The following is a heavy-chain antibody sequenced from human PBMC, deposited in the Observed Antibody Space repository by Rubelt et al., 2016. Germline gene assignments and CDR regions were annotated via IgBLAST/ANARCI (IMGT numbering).Heavy chain of an antibody. V-gene: IGHV1-46*01. CDR1: GYTFTTYY. CDR3: ARESDSSSSFYYFDY. Sequence: QVQLVQSGADVKKPGASVKVSCEASGYTFTTYYMHWVRQAPGQGLEWMGMINPSGGSTTYAQKFQGRVTMTSDTSTSTVYMELSSLRSEDTAVYYCARESDSSSSFYYFDYWGQGTLVTVSS. D-gene: IGHD6-6*01. CDR2: INPSGGST. J-gene: IGHJ4*02.